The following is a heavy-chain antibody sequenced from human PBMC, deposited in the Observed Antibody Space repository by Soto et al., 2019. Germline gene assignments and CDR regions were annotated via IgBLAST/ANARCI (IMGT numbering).Heavy chain of an antibody. CDR2: ITPMFGPP. Sequence: QVQLVQSGAEVKKPGSSVKVSCKASAGTIKSYAISWVRQAPGQGLEWIGGITPMFGPPNYAPKFQGRVTITANASTRTAYMELSSLRSEDTAVYYGGRARIAAATDFYYYATDTWGQGTTVTVSS. D-gene: IGHD6-25*01. CDR1: AGTIKSYA. CDR3: GRARIAAATDFYYYATDT. J-gene: IGHJ6*02. V-gene: IGHV1-69*12.